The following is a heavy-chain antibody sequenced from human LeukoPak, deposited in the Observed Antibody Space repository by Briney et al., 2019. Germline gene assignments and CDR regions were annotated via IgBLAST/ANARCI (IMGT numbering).Heavy chain of an antibody. CDR1: GYTFTSYG. CDR3: ARGVDPSAFGVVIKIYYYYGMDV. V-gene: IGHV1-18*01. Sequence: ASVKVSCKASGYTFTSYGISWVRQAPGQGLEWMGWISAYNGNTNYAQKLQGRVTMTTDTSTSTAYMELRSLRSDDTAVYYCARGVDPSAFGVVIKIYYYYGMDVWGQGTTVTVSS. CDR2: ISAYNGNT. D-gene: IGHD3-3*01. J-gene: IGHJ6*02.